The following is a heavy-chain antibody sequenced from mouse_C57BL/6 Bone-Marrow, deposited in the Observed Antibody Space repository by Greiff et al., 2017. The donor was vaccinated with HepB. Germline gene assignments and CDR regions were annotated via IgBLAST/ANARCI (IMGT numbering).Heavy chain of an antibody. CDR2: IYPGSGNT. D-gene: IGHD2-10*02. CDR3: ARRGGYGNYFYSMDY. J-gene: IGHJ4*01. Sequence: QVQLKESGAELVRPGASVKLSCKASGYTFTDYYINWVKQRPGQGLEWIARIYPGSGNTYYNEKFKGKATLTAEKSSSTAYMQLSSLTSEDSAVYFCARRGGYGNYFYSMDYWGQGTSVTVSS. CDR1: GYTFTDYY. V-gene: IGHV1-76*01.